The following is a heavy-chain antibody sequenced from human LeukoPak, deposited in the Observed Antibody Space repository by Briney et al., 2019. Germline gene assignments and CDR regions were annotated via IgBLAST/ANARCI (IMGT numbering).Heavy chain of an antibody. J-gene: IGHJ4*02. D-gene: IGHD3-3*01. CDR3: AKPWGGYYSSIDY. CDR1: GFTLSSYG. V-gene: IGHV3-23*01. Sequence: HAGGTLRLSCAASGFTLSSYGTSWVSQAPGKGLEWVSAISGRGGSTYYADSVKGRFTICRDNSKNTLYLQMNSLRAEDTAVYYCAKPWGGYYSSIDYWGQGTLVTVSA. CDR2: ISGRGGST.